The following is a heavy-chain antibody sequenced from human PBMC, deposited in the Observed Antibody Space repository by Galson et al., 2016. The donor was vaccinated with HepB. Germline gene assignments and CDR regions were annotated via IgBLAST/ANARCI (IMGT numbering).Heavy chain of an antibody. CDR3: VRSWARYGDYGMDV. CDR1: GGPISSDSYY. V-gene: IGHV4-39*01. J-gene: IGHJ6*02. Sequence: SETLSLTCTVSGGPISSDSYYWGWIRQPPGKGLEWIGSIHNSGSTFYNPSFKSRVTISGDRSKKQFSLQLSSVTAADTAVFYCVRSWARYGDYGMDVWGQGTTVTVSS. CDR2: IHNSGST. D-gene: IGHD4/OR15-4a*01.